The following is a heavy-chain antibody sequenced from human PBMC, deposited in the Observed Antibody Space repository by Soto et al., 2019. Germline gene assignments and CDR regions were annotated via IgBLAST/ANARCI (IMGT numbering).Heavy chain of an antibody. J-gene: IGHJ4*02. CDR1: GFTFSSYW. CDR3: AAYYSDSSDYYYFDY. V-gene: IGHV3-74*01. CDR2: INDGGSST. Sequence: GGSLRLSCAASGFTFSSYWMHWVRQAPGKGLVWVSRINDGGSSTTYADSVKGRFTISRDNAKNTLYLQMNSLRAEDSALYYCAAYYSDSSDYYYFDYWGQGTLVTVSS. D-gene: IGHD3-22*01.